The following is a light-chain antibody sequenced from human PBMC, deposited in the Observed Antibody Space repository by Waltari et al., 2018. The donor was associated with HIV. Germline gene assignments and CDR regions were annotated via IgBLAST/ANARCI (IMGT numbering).Light chain of an antibody. CDR2: DIN. V-gene: IGLV1-40*01. CDR3: QSYDSSLSGVL. J-gene: IGLJ2*01. Sequence: GYEVHWYQQLPGTGPKLLIYDINNRPSGVPDRFSGSKSGTSASLAITGLQAEDEADYYCQSYDSSLSGVLFGGGTKLTVL. CDR1: GYE.